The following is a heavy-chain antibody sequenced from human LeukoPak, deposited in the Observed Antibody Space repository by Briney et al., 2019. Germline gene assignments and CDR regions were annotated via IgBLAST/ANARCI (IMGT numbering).Heavy chain of an antibody. J-gene: IGHJ4*02. Sequence: SETLSLTCTVSAGSISTYHWNWIRKSPEKGLEWVGYMQSTGNSNYNPSFKSRVTISVDMSRNQIVLYLSSVTAADTAVYFCARDKQHSYGRYFDHWGQGILVTVSS. V-gene: IGHV4-59*01. D-gene: IGHD5-18*01. CDR2: MQSTGNS. CDR3: ARDKQHSYGRYFDH. CDR1: AGSISTYH.